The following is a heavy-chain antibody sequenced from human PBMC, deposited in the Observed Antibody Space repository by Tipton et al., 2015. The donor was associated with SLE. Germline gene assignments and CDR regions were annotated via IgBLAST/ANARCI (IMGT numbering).Heavy chain of an antibody. Sequence: TLSLTCAVYGGSLRDYFYWIWIRQPPGKGLEWIREINHSGSTNYIPSLKSRVTISKDMTKNQFSLRLSSVTAADTAVYYCARGRDLTCWGQGPLVAVSS. CDR1: GGSLRDYFY. J-gene: IGHJ4*02. CDR3: ARGRDLTC. V-gene: IGHV4-34*01. CDR2: INHSGST.